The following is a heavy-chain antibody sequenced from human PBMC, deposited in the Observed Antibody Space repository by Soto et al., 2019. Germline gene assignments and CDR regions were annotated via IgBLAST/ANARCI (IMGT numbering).Heavy chain of an antibody. CDR3: ARNIVVVTASEYNWFDP. CDR1: VYTFTSYG. V-gene: IGHV1-18*01. D-gene: IGHD2-21*02. J-gene: IGHJ5*02. Sequence: GASVKVSCKASVYTFTSYGISWVRQAPGQGLEWMGWISAYNGNTNYAQKLQGRVTMTTDTSTSTAYMELRSLRSDDTAVYYCARNIVVVTASEYNWFDPGGQGTLVTVS. CDR2: ISAYNGNT.